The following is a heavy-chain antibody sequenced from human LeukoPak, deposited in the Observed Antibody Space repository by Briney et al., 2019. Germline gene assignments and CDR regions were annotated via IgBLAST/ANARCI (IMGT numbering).Heavy chain of an antibody. CDR1: GGSISSGGYY. J-gene: IGHJ4*02. V-gene: IGHV4-31*03. Sequence: SQTLSLTCTVSGGSISSGGYYWSWIGQHPGKGLEWIGYIYYSGSTYYNPSLKSRVTISVDTSKNQFSLKLSSVTAADTAVYYCARGSEDYVARTRFDYWGQGTLVTVSS. D-gene: IGHD4-17*01. CDR2: IYYSGST. CDR3: ARGSEDYVARTRFDY.